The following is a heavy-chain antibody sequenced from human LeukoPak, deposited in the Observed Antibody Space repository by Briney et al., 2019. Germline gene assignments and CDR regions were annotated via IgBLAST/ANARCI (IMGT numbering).Heavy chain of an antibody. D-gene: IGHD6-19*01. CDR3: AREPGYSSGSVD. V-gene: IGHV4-38-2*02. J-gene: IGHJ4*02. CDR2: IYHSGNT. CDR1: GYSISSGYY. Sequence: SETLSLTCTVSGYSISSGYYWGWIRQPPGKGLAWIGSIYHSGNTYYNPSLKSRVTISVDTSKNQFSLKLSSVTAADTAVYYCAREPGYSSGSVDWGQGTLVTVPS.